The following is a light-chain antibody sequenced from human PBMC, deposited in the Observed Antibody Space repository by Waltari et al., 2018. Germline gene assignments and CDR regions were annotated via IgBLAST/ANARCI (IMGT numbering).Light chain of an antibody. CDR2: GAS. CDR3: QQYNNWPPCT. Sequence: EIVMTQSPATLSVSPGERATLSCRASQSVSSNLAWYQQKPGQAPRLLIYGASPRSTVIPDRFSGSGSGTEFTLTISSMQSEDFAVYYCQQYNNWPPCTFGQGTKLEIK. J-gene: IGKJ2*02. V-gene: IGKV3-15*01. CDR1: QSVSSN.